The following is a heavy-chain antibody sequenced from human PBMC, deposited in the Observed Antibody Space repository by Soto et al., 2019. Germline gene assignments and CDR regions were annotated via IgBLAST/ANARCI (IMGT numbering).Heavy chain of an antibody. Sequence: PGGSLRLSCAASGFTFDDYAMHWVRQAPGKGLEWVSGISWNSGSIGYADSVKGRFTISRDNAKNSLYLQMNSLRAEDTALYYCAKGAIPNFDYIWGSYTLRNAFDIWGQGTMVTVSS. V-gene: IGHV3-9*01. CDR3: AKGAIPNFDYIWGSYTLRNAFDI. J-gene: IGHJ3*02. CDR2: ISWNSGSI. CDR1: GFTFDDYA. D-gene: IGHD3-16*01.